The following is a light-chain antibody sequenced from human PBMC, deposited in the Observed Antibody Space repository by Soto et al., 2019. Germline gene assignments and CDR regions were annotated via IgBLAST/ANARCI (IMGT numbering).Light chain of an antibody. CDR1: QSVNNN. J-gene: IGKJ1*01. V-gene: IGKV3-15*01. CDR3: QQYNNWPET. Sequence: EIVMTQSPATLSVSPGERATLSCRASQSVNNNLAWYQQKPGQAPRLLIYGASTSATGIPATFSGSGSGTDFTLTISGLQSEDFAVYYCQQYNNWPETFGQGTKVAIK. CDR2: GAS.